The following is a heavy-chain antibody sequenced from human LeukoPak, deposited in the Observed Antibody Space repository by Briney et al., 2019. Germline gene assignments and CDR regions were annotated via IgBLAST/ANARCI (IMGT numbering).Heavy chain of an antibody. D-gene: IGHD2-2*01. CDR3: ARCHASCHLNHELFDY. Sequence: GGSLRLSCAASGFTFSSYSMNWVRQAPGKGLEWVSSISSSSSYIYYADSVKGRFTISRDNAKNSLYLQMNSLRAEDTAVYYCARCHASCHLNHELFDYWGQGTLVTVSS. V-gene: IGHV3-21*01. CDR2: ISSSSSYI. J-gene: IGHJ4*02. CDR1: GFTFSSYS.